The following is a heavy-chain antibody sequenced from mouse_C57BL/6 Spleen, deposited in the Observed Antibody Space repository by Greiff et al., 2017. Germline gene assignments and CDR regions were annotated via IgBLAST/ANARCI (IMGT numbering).Heavy chain of an antibody. V-gene: IGHV5-17*01. D-gene: IGHD1-1*01. J-gene: IGHJ3*01. CDR3: ARPYYVPERFAY. CDR2: ISSGSSSI. Sequence: EVKLMESGGGLVKPGGSLKLSCAASGFTFSDSGMHWVRQAPEKGLEWVAYISSGSSSIYYADTVKGRFTISRDNAKNTVFLQMTSLRSEDTAMYYCARPYYVPERFAYWGQGTLVTVSA. CDR1: GFTFSDSG.